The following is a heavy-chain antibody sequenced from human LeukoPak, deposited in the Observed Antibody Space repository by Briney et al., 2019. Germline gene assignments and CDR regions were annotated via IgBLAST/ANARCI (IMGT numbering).Heavy chain of an antibody. V-gene: IGHV3-73*01. CDR3: TGDDSSGYYSASFDY. D-gene: IGHD3-22*01. CDR1: GFTFSGSA. J-gene: IGHJ4*02. CDR2: IRSKANSYAT. Sequence: PGGSLRLSCAASGFTFSGSAMHWVRQASGKGLEWVGRIRSKANSYATAYAASVKGRFTISRDDSKNTAYLQMNSLKTEDTAVYYCTGDDSSGYYSASFDYWGQGTLVTVSS.